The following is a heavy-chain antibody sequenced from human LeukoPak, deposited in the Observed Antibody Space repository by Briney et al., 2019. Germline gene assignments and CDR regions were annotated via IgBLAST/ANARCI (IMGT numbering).Heavy chain of an antibody. Sequence: GGSLRLSCAASGFTFSSYAMSWIRQAPGKGLEWVSSVSGSGSSTYYADSVKGRFTISRDNSKNTLYLQMNSLRAEDTAVYYCAKDQRGYGRIIDYWGQGTLVTISS. CDR2: VSGSGSST. CDR3: AKDQRGYGRIIDY. CDR1: GFTFSSYA. D-gene: IGHD3-10*01. V-gene: IGHV3-23*01. J-gene: IGHJ4*02.